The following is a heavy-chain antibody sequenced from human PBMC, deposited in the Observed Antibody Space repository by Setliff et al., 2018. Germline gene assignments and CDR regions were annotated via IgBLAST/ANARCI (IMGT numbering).Heavy chain of an antibody. CDR2: IYYRGDT. D-gene: IGHD1-1*01. V-gene: IGHV4-39*01. CDR1: GASLNSGTYY. Sequence: PSETLSLTCTVSGASLNSGTYYWGWIRQPPGKGLEWIGRIYYRGDTYYNASLKGRLTISVDTAQNQFSLRLTSVTAADTAVYYCARTGTYRYFDYWGQGALVT. J-gene: IGHJ4*02. CDR3: ARTGTYRYFDY.